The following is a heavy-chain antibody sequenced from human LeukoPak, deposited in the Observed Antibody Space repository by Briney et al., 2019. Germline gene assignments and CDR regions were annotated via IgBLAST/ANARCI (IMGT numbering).Heavy chain of an antibody. J-gene: IGHJ5*02. V-gene: IGHV4-61*10. CDR3: ARDQGVGAVGYNWFDP. D-gene: IGHD6-19*01. CDR2: IYYTGST. Sequence: SETLSLTCTVSGGSISSGSYYWSWIRQPAGKGLEWIGYIYYTGSTNYNPSLKSRLTISVDTSKNQFSLKLSSMTAADTAVYYCARDQGVGAVGYNWFDPWGQGTLVTVSS. CDR1: GGSISSGSYY.